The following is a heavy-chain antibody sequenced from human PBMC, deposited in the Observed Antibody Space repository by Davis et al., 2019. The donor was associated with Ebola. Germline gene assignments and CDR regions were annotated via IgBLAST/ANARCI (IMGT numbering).Heavy chain of an antibody. D-gene: IGHD6-6*01. V-gene: IGHV1-3*01. Sequence: ASVTVSCMASGYNFTTYAIHWVRQAPGQRLEWMGWLNAGTGNTKYSQKFQGRLTITTDTSASPAYMELSSLKSEDTAVYYCARDYWGTSSSFNWFEPWGQGTLVTVSS. J-gene: IGHJ5*02. CDR1: GYNFTTYA. CDR2: LNAGTGNT. CDR3: ARDYWGTSSSFNWFEP.